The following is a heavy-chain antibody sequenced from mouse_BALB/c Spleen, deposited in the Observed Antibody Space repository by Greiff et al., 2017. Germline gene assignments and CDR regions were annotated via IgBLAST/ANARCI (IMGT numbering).Heavy chain of an antibody. Sequence: EVQVVESGGGLVQPGGSLRLSCATSGFTFTDYYMSWVRQPPGKALEWLGFIRNKANGYTTEYSASVKGRFTISRDNSQSILYLQMNTLRAEDSATYYCARVSTKGTYWGQGTLVTVSA. J-gene: IGHJ3*01. CDR3: ARVSTKGTY. CDR1: GFTFTDYY. CDR2: IRNKANGYTT. V-gene: IGHV7-3*02. D-gene: IGHD2-1*01.